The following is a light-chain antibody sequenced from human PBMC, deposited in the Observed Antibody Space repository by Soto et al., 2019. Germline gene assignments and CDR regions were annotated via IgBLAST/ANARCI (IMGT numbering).Light chain of an antibody. CDR2: GAS. V-gene: IGKV3-20*01. CDR3: QQYGSSPWT. CDR1: QSVSSNF. Sequence: EIVLTQSPGTLSLSPGERATLSCRASQSVSSNFLAWYQQIPGQALRLLIYGASSRATGIPDRFSGSGSGTDFTLTISRLEPEDFAVYYCQQYGSSPWTFDQGTKVEIK. J-gene: IGKJ1*01.